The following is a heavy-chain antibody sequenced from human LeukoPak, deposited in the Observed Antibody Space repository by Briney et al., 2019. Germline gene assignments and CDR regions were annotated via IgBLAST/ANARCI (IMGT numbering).Heavy chain of an antibody. D-gene: IGHD1-14*01. CDR1: GLTFISSDY. CDR3: PRYNGMVV. J-gene: IGHJ6*02. V-gene: IGHV3-33*01. CDR2: IWYDGSKK. Sequence: GRSLRLSCTASGLTFISSDYMYWVRQAPGKGLEWVAIIWYDGSKKYYADSVKGRFTISRDNSKKPLYLQMNSLRAEDTAVYCCPRYNGMVVWGQGTTVTVSS.